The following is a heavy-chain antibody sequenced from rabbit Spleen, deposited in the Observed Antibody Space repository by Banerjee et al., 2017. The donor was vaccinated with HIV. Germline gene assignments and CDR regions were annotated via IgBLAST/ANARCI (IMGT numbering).Heavy chain of an antibody. Sequence: VESGGGLVQPGSSLPLTCTASGFSGFSFSSSYDLCWVRQAPGEGLEWIGCIYTGNNKNYYASWAKGRFTITKTSSTMVTLQMTSRTAADTATYFCARDAGSYDYIDGYFNLWGPGTLVTVS. D-gene: IGHD8-1*01. V-gene: IGHV1S40*01. J-gene: IGHJ4*01. CDR2: IYTGNNKN. CDR3: ARDAGSYDYIDGYFNL. CDR1: GFSGFSFSSSYD.